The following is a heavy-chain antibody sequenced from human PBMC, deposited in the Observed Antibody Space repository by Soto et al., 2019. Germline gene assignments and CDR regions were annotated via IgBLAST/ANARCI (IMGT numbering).Heavy chain of an antibody. CDR3: ARAPSLNYYYYGMDV. CDR1: GYTFTSYG. V-gene: IGHV1-18*04. D-gene: IGHD3-16*01. J-gene: IGHJ6*02. CDR2: ISAYNGNT. Sequence: QVQLVQSGAEVKKPGASVKVSCKASGYTFTSYGIIWVRQAPGQGLEWMGWISAYNGNTNYARKLQGRVTMTTDTSTSTAYMELRSLRSDDTAVYSCARAPSLNYYYYGMDVWGQGTTVTVSS.